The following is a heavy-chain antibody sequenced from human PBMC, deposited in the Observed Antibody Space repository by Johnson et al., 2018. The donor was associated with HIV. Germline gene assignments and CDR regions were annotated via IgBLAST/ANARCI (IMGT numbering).Heavy chain of an antibody. Sequence: QVQLVESGGGLVKPGGSLRLSCAASGFSFSDYYMTWIRQAPGKGLEFVSYISSSGSTIYYADSVKGRFTISRDNAKNSLYLQLNSLGAEDTAVYYCAKTLGNWDSPRSAFDMWGQGTMVTVSS. J-gene: IGHJ3*02. D-gene: IGHD1/OR15-1a*01. V-gene: IGHV3-11*04. CDR3: AKTLGNWDSPRSAFDM. CDR2: ISSSGSTI. CDR1: GFSFSDYY.